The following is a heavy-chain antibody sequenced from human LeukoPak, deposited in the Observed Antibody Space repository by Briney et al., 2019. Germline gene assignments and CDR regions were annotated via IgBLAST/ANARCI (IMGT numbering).Heavy chain of an antibody. J-gene: IGHJ4*02. CDR3: ARDRPSSDYYDSSGLDY. CDR1: GFTFDDYG. V-gene: IGHV3-20*04. D-gene: IGHD3-22*01. Sequence: GGSLRLSCVASGFTFDDYGMSWVRQAPGKGLEWVSGINWNGGSTGYADPVKGRFTISRDNAKNSLYLQMNSLRAEDTALYYCARDRPSSDYYDSSGLDYWGQGTLVTVSS. CDR2: INWNGGST.